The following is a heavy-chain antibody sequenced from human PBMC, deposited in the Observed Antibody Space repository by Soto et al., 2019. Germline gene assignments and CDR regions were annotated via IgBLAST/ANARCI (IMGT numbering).Heavy chain of an antibody. CDR2: IYKGGSI. V-gene: IGHV4-4*09. D-gene: IGHD2-8*01. J-gene: IGHJ4*01. Sequence: PSETLSLTCRVSGGSISNDYWTWIRQPPGKGLEWIGYIYKGGSIDYNPSLKSRVTISVDTSKNQFSLKVNSVTVADTAVYYCARRSHTNWPAYWGHGTQVTVSS. CDR3: ARRSHTNWPAY. CDR1: GGSISNDY.